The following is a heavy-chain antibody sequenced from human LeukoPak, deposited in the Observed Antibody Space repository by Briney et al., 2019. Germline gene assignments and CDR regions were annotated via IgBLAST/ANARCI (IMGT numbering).Heavy chain of an antibody. J-gene: IGHJ4*02. CDR2: IYSGGST. CDR3: AGRPHGDHPYFDY. Sequence: GGSLRLSSAASGFSVRSQCMSWVRQAPGKGLEWVSGIYSGGSTYYADSVRGRFTISRDNSKNTLYLQMNSLRAEDTAVYYCAGRPHGDHPYFDYWGQGTLVTVSS. D-gene: IGHD4-17*01. V-gene: IGHV3-53*01. CDR1: GFSVRSQC.